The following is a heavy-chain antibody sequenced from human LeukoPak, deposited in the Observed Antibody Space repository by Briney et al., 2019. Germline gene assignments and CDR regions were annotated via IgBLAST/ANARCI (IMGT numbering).Heavy chain of an antibody. CDR1: GYTFTSYD. Sequence: ASVKVSCKASGYTFTSYDINWVRQATGQGLEWMGWVNPNSGNTGYAQKFQGRVTMTRNTSISTAYMELSSLRSEDTAVYYCARGQRSLYYYYYMDVWGKGTTVTVSS. V-gene: IGHV1-8*01. CDR2: VNPNSGNT. J-gene: IGHJ6*03. CDR3: ARGQRSLYYYYYMDV.